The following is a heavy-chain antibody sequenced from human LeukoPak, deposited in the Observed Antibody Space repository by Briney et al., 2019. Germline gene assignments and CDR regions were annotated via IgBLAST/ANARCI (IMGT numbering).Heavy chain of an antibody. CDR2: IRYDGNNK. Sequence: GGSLRLSCAASGFTFSSYAMHWVRQAPGKGLEWVTFIRYDGNNKYYADSVKGRFTISRDTSKNTLYLQMNSLRAEDTAVYYCAKEVYSGSYADYWGQGTLVTVSS. D-gene: IGHD1-26*01. CDR1: GFTFSSYA. J-gene: IGHJ4*02. V-gene: IGHV3-30*02. CDR3: AKEVYSGSYADY.